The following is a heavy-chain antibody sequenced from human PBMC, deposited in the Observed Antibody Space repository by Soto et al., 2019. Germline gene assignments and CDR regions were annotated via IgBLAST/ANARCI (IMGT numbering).Heavy chain of an antibody. V-gene: IGHV3-48*02. D-gene: IGHD3-16*02. J-gene: IGHJ4*02. CDR3: AREGYDYVWGSYRRYFDY. CDR1: GFTFSSYS. CDR2: ISSSSSTI. Sequence: GGSLRLSCAASGFTFSSYSMNWVRQAPGKGLEWVSYISSSSSTIYYADSVKGRFTISRDNAKNSLYLQMNSLRDEDTAVYYCAREGYDYVWGSYRRYFDYWGQGTLVTVSS.